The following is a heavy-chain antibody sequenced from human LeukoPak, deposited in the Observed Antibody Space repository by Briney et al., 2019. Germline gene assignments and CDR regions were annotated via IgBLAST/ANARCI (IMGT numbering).Heavy chain of an antibody. CDR1: GFTFSSYA. CDR2: ISGSGGST. Sequence: GGSLRLSCAASGFTFSSYAMSWVRQAPGKGLEWVSAISGSGGSTYYADSVKGRFTISRDNSKNTLYLQMNSPRAEDTAVYYCAKGVTMIVVVEVDYWGQGTLVTVSS. V-gene: IGHV3-23*01. D-gene: IGHD3-22*01. CDR3: AKGVTMIVVVEVDY. J-gene: IGHJ4*02.